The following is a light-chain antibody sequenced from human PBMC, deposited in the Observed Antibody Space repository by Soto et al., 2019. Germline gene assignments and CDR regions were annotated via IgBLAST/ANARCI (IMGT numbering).Light chain of an antibody. J-gene: IGLJ2*01. CDR2: EVS. CDR3: ASYTRSSTSVI. Sequence: QSALTQPASVSGSPGQSITISCTGTSSDVGGYQYVSWYQQHPDKAPKLIIFEVSNRPSGISSRFSGSKSGNTASLTISGLQAEDEADYYCASYTRSSTSVIFGRGTKLTVL. V-gene: IGLV2-14*01. CDR1: SSDVGGYQY.